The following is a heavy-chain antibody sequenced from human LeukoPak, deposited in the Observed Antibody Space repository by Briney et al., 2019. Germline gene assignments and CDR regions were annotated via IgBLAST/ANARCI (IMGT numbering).Heavy chain of an antibody. CDR2: ISAYNGNT. Sequence: ASVKVSCKASGYTFTSYAMNWVRQAPGQGLEWMGWISAYNGNTNYAQKLQGRVTMTTDTSTSTAYMELRSLRSDDTAVYYCARVMTGTSSWFDPWGQGTLVTVSS. CDR1: GYTFTSYA. V-gene: IGHV1-18*01. J-gene: IGHJ5*02. CDR3: ARVMTGTSSWFDP. D-gene: IGHD1-14*01.